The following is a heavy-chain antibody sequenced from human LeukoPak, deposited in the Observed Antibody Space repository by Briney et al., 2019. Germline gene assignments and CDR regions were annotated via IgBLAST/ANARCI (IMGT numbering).Heavy chain of an antibody. D-gene: IGHD3-10*01. CDR3: ARGGGSGSYYNPPYYYYYMDV. Sequence: ASVKVSCKASGYTFTGYYMHWVRQAPGQGLEWMGWINPNSGGTNYAQKFQGRVTMTRDTSISTAYMELSRLRSDDTAVYYCARGGGSGSYYNPPYYYYYMDVWGKGTTVTVSS. V-gene: IGHV1-2*02. CDR2: INPNSGGT. J-gene: IGHJ6*03. CDR1: GYTFTGYY.